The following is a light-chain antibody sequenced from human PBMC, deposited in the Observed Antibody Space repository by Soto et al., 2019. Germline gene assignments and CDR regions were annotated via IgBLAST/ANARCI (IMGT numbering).Light chain of an antibody. Sequence: DMQMTQSPCTLSASLGDRVTITCRASQNIGTSLAWYEQTPGKAPKLLISDASTLESGVPSRFGGSGSGTDFTLTISCLQSEDFATYYCQQYDSYPWTFGQGTKV. CDR2: DAS. CDR1: QNIGTS. V-gene: IGKV1-5*01. CDR3: QQYDSYPWT. J-gene: IGKJ1*01.